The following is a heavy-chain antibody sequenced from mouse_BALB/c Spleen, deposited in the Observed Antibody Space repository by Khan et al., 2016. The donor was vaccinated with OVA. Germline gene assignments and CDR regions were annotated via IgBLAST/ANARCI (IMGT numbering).Heavy chain of an antibody. Sequence: VQLQQSGPELEKPGASVKISCKAAGYSFTGYKMNWVKQSNGKSLEWIGNIDPYYGGTNYNQKFKGKATLTVDKSSSTAYMQLKSLTSEDSAVXCCARNYYGSTSLAYWGQGTLVTVSA. CDR3: ARNYYGSTSLAY. D-gene: IGHD1-1*01. J-gene: IGHJ3*01. CDR2: IDPYYGGT. V-gene: IGHV1-39*01. CDR1: GYSFTGYK.